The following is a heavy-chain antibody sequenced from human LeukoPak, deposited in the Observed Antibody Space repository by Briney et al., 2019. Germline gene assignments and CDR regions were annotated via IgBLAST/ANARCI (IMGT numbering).Heavy chain of an antibody. CDR2: ISGSGGTT. Sequence: GGSLRLSCAASGFTFSTYAMSWVRQAPGKGLEWVSVISGSGGTTYYADSVKGRFTISRDNAKNILYLQMNNLGVEDTAVYFCAKGEWELPTFFDHWGQGTLVTVSS. V-gene: IGHV3-23*01. D-gene: IGHD1-26*01. CDR1: GFTFSTYA. J-gene: IGHJ4*02. CDR3: AKGEWELPTFFDH.